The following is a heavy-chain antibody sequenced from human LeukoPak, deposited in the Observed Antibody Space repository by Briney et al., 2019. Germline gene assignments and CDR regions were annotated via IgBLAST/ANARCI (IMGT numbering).Heavy chain of an antibody. J-gene: IGHJ4*02. Sequence: ASVKVSCKASGYTFTSYGISWVRQAPGQGLEWMGIINPSGGSTSYAQKFQGRVTMTRDTSTSTVYMELSSLRSEDTAVYYCARAPSPIAAAGAPFDYWGQGTLVTVSS. CDR1: GYTFTSYG. CDR2: INPSGGST. V-gene: IGHV1-46*01. CDR3: ARAPSPIAAAGAPFDY. D-gene: IGHD6-13*01.